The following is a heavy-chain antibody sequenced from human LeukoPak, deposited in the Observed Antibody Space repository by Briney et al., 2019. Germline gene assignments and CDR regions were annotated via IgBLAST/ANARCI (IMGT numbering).Heavy chain of an antibody. J-gene: IGHJ4*02. V-gene: IGHV1-18*01. CDR3: ARGATYYYDSSGYYYPRGYFDY. CDR1: GYTFTSYG. D-gene: IGHD3-22*01. Sequence: ASVKVSCKASGYTFTSYGISWVRQAPGQGLEWMGWISAYNGNTNYAQKLQGRVTMTTDTSTSTAYMELRSLRSDDTAVYYCARGATYYYDSSGYYYPRGYFDYWGQGTLVTVSP. CDR2: ISAYNGNT.